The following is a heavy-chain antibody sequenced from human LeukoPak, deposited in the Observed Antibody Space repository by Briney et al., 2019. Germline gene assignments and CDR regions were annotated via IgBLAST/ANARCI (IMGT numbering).Heavy chain of an antibody. J-gene: IGHJ4*02. Sequence: TSGGSLRLSCAASGFTFSTYAMSWVRQAPGKGLEWVSYISSSGSIKYYADSVKGRFTISRDNAKNSLFLQMNSLRAEDTAVYYCARGGDYYDYWGQGDLVTVSS. CDR1: GFTFSTYA. V-gene: IGHV3-11*04. CDR2: ISSSGSIK. CDR3: ARGGDYYDY.